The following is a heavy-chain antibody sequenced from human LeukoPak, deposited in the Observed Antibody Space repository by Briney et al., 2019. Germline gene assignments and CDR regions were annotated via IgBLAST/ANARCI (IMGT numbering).Heavy chain of an antibody. CDR2: IVVGSGNT. CDR3: AADLANYDYVWGSYRYTPRDYGMDV. V-gene: IGHV1-58*01. D-gene: IGHD3-16*02. J-gene: IGHJ6*02. CDR1: GFTFTSSA. Sequence: SVKVSCKASGFTFTSSAVQWVRQARGQRLEWIGWIVVGSGNTSYAQKFQERVTITRDMSTSTAYMELSSLRSEDTAVYYCAADLANYDYVWGSYRYTPRDYGMDVWGQGTTVTVSS.